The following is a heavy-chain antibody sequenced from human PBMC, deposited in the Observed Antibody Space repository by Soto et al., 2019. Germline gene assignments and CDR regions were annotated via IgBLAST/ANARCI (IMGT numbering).Heavy chain of an antibody. D-gene: IGHD6-13*01. Sequence: GESLNISCKGSGYSINSYWICWGRQMPGEGLERMGRIDPSDSYTNYSPSFQGHVTISADKSISTASMKWSRLKASDTAMYYCARVKGEYSSSWDRSYYYYGMDVWGQGTTVTVSS. CDR1: GYSINSYW. V-gene: IGHV5-10-1*01. CDR3: ARVKGEYSSSWDRSYYYYGMDV. CDR2: IDPSDSYT. J-gene: IGHJ6*02.